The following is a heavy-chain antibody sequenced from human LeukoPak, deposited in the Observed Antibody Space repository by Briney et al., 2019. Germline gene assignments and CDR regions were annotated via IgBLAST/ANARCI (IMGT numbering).Heavy chain of an antibody. V-gene: IGHV4-59*13. CDR3: AEERFHLLTHPFDP. Sequence: RASETLSLTCTVSGDSIDNYYWSWIRQSPGKGLEWIGHVRYSGNTDYNPSLKSRLTISVDTSNNQFSLKLSSVTAADTAMYFCAEERFHLLTHPFDPRGQGIPVNVS. D-gene: IGHD2-8*01. CDR2: VRYSGNT. J-gene: IGHJ4*01. CDR1: GDSIDNYY.